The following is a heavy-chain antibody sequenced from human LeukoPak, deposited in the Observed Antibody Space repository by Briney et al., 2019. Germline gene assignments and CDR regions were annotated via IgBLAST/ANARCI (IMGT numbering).Heavy chain of an antibody. Sequence: ASVKVSCKASGYTFTSYDINWVRQATGQGLEWMGWMNPNSGNTGYAQKFQGRVTMTRNTSISTAYMELSSLRPEDTAVYYCARGSGSYYGVYYYYMDVWGKGTTVTISS. V-gene: IGHV1-8*01. CDR3: ARGSGSYYGVYYYYMDV. J-gene: IGHJ6*03. CDR2: MNPNSGNT. D-gene: IGHD3-10*01. CDR1: GYTFTSYD.